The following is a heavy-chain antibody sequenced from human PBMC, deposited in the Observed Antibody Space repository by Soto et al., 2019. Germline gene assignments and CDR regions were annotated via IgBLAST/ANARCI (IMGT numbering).Heavy chain of an antibody. CDR2: MNPNSGNT. J-gene: IGHJ4*02. V-gene: IGHV1-8*01. CDR3: ARGSYYYDFWSGPYPFDY. D-gene: IGHD3-3*01. Sequence: QVQLVQSGAEVKKPGASVKVSCKASGYTFTSYDINWVRQATGQGLEWMGWMNPNSGNTGYAQKXQGRVNMTRXTXXXTXXMELSSLRSEDTAVYYCARGSYYYDFWSGPYPFDYWGQGTLVTVSS. CDR1: GYTFTSYD.